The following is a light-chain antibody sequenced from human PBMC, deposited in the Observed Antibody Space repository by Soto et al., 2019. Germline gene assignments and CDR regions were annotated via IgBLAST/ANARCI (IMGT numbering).Light chain of an antibody. CDR1: QSFRGL. CDR3: QQYGSSPYT. CDR2: GAS. Sequence: EVVLTQSPVTLSLSPGERATLSCRASQSFRGLLAWYQQKPGQAPRLLMYGASSRATGIPDRFSGTGSGTDFTLTISRLEPEDFEVYYCQQYGSSPYTFGPGTKVDI. J-gene: IGKJ2*01. V-gene: IGKV3-20*01.